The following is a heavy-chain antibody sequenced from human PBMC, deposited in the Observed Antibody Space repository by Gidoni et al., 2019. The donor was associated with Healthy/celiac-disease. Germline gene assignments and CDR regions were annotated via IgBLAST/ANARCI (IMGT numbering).Heavy chain of an antibody. CDR3: ARQPTCSSTSCFNWFDP. CDR2: IYYSGST. Sequence: VQLQESGPGLVKPSETLSLTCTVPGGSISSYYWSWLRQPPGKGLEWIGYIYYSGSTTYNPSLKSRVTISVDTSKNQFSLKRSSVTAADTAVYYCARQPTCSSTSCFNWFDPWGQGTLVTVSS. D-gene: IGHD2-2*01. J-gene: IGHJ5*02. V-gene: IGHV4-59*08. CDR1: GGSISSYY.